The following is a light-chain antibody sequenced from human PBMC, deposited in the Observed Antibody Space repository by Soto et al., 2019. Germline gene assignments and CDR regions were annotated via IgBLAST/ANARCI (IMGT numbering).Light chain of an antibody. V-gene: IGKV3-11*01. CDR1: QSVSSL. J-gene: IGKJ3*01. Sequence: EVVLTHSPVTLSLSPGETATLSCRASQSVSSLLAWYQQKPGQAPRLLIYDASNRATGIPARFSGSGSGTDFTLTISSLEPEDFAVYYCQHRFNWPFTFGPGTKVDIK. CDR3: QHRFNWPFT. CDR2: DAS.